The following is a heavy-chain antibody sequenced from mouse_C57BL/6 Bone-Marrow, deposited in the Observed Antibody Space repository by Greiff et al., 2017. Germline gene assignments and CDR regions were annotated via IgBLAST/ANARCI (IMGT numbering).Heavy chain of an antibody. D-gene: IGHD3-1*01. J-gene: IGHJ4*01. V-gene: IGHV14-4*01. CDR2: IDPENGDT. Sequence: VQLQQSGAELVRPGASVKLSCTASGFNIKDDYMHWVKQRPEQGLEWIGWIDPENGDTEYASKFQGKATITADTSSNTAYLQLSSLTSEDTAIYYCTTGGLRAGGQGTSVTVSS. CDR1: GFNIKDDY. CDR3: TTGGLRA.